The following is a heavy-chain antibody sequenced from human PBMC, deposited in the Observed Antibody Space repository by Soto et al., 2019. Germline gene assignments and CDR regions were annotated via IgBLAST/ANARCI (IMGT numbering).Heavy chain of an antibody. V-gene: IGHV3-30-3*01. CDR3: ARDGLRIVATIRGPLGMDV. CDR1: AFAFSSYA. J-gene: IGHJ6*02. Sequence: GGSLRLSCAASAFAFSSYAMHWFRQAPGNGLEWVAVISYDGSNKYYADSVKGRFTISRDNSKNTLYLQMNSLRAEDTAVYYSARDGLRIVATIRGPLGMDVWGQGTTVTVSS. CDR2: ISYDGSNK. D-gene: IGHD5-12*01.